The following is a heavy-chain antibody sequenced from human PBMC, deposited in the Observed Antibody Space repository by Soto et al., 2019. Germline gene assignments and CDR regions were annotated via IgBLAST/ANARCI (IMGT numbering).Heavy chain of an antibody. CDR1: GFTFSSYW. Sequence: GGSLRLSCAASGFTFSSYWMSWVRQAPGKGLEWVANIKQDGSEKYYVDSVKGRFTISRENAKNSLYLQMNSLRAGDTAVYYCARGTTPYCSGGSCNSGAFDIWGQGTMVTVSS. V-gene: IGHV3-7*01. J-gene: IGHJ3*02. D-gene: IGHD2-15*01. CDR2: IKQDGSEK. CDR3: ARGTTPYCSGGSCNSGAFDI.